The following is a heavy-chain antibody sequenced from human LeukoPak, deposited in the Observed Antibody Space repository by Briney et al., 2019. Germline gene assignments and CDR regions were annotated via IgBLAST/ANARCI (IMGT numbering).Heavy chain of an antibody. V-gene: IGHV4-59*01. CDR2: TYYSGST. CDR3: ARDFRIAAADDYYYYYMDV. Sequence: SETLSLTCTVSGGSISSYYWSWIRQPPGKGLEWIGYTYYSGSTNYNPSLKSRVTISVDTSKNQFSLKLSSVTAADTAVYYCARDFRIAAADDYYYYYMDVWGKGTTVTVSS. CDR1: GGSISSYY. J-gene: IGHJ6*03. D-gene: IGHD6-13*01.